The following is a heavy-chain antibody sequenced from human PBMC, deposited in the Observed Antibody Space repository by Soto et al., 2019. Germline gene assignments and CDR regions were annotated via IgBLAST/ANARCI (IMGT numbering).Heavy chain of an antibody. J-gene: IGHJ4*01. CDR3: ARGVGVITY. D-gene: IGHD1-20*01. CDR2: IKQDGSEK. CDR1: GFTFSSYW. Sequence: EVQLVESGGGLVQPGGSLRLSCAASGFTFSSYWMSWVRQAPGKGLEWVANIKQDGSEKYYVDSVKGRFTISRDNASNPLYLQMNSLRGEATGVYFCARGVGVITYCGQGTLVTVSS. V-gene: IGHV3-7*01.